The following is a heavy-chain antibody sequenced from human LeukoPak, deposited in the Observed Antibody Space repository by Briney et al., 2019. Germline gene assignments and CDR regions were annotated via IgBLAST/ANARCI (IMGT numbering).Heavy chain of an antibody. CDR1: GYSFTSYY. J-gene: IGHJ4*02. V-gene: IGHV1-46*01. CDR3: ARENPIKSWDY. D-gene: IGHD1-14*01. CDR2: INPSTVYI. Sequence: ASVKVSCKTSGYSFTSYYMHWVRQAPGQGLEWMGVINPSTVYITYAQKFQGRVTMIRDTSTSTVYMELSRLRFEDTAVYYCARENPIKSWDYWGQGTLVTVSS.